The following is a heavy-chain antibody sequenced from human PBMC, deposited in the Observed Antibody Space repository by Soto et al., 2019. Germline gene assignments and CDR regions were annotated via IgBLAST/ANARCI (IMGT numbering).Heavy chain of an antibody. CDR2: ISGGGDNT. CDR1: GFIFSHYV. J-gene: IGHJ4*02. V-gene: IGHV3-23*01. D-gene: IGHD2-15*01. Sequence: DVQLLDSGGGLVQPGESLRLSCAASGFIFSHYVMSWVRQTPGKGLEWVSGISGGGDNTYYADSVKGRFTVSRDNSKKTLQLQIDSLRAEDTAVYYSAKNPLRVGPSDYWGQGTLVTVSS. CDR3: AKNPLRVGPSDY.